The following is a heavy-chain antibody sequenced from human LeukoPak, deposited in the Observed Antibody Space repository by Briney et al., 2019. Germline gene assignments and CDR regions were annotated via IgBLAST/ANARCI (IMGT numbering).Heavy chain of an antibody. J-gene: IGHJ4*02. D-gene: IGHD3-10*01. Sequence: SETLSLTCSVPGGSISGDIYYWGWIRQPPGKGLEWIGSIYYSGSTYYSPSLESRVTISVDTSKNQFSLRLSSVTAADTALYYCARSRSGTRWSISIDYWGQGTLVTVSS. CDR1: GGSISGDIYY. CDR2: IYYSGST. V-gene: IGHV4-39*01. CDR3: ARSRSGTRWSISIDY.